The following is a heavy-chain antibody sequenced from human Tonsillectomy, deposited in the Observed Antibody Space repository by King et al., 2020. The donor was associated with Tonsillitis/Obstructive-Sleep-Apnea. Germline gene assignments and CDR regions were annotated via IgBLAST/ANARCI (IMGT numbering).Heavy chain of an antibody. D-gene: IGHD6-19*01. CDR2: ISDSGGRT. V-gene: IGHV3-23*04. CDR1: GFTFSSYA. J-gene: IGHJ4*02. Sequence: VQLVESGGGLVQPGGSLRLSCAASGFTFSSYAMSWVRQAPVKGLEWVSAISDSGGRTYYADSVKGRFTISRDNSKNTLYLQMNSLRAEDTAVYYCAKDREYSSGWNYFDYWGQGTLVTVSS. CDR3: AKDREYSSGWNYFDY.